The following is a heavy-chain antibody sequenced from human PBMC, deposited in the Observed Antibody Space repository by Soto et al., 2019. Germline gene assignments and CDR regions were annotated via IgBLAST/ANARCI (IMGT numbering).Heavy chain of an antibody. V-gene: IGHV3-23*01. CDR2: ISGSGGST. CDR3: AKVSNYNYFDY. D-gene: IGHD4-4*01. Sequence: GESLKISCAASGFTFSSYAMSWVRQAPGKGLEWVSAISGSGGSTYYADSVKGRFTISRDNSKNTLYLQMNSLRAEDTAVYYCAKVSNYNYFDYWGQGTLVTVSS. J-gene: IGHJ4*02. CDR1: GFTFSSYA.